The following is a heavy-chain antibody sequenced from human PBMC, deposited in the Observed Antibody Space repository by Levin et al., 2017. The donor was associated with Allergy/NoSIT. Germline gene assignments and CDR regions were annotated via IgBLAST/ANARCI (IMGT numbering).Heavy chain of an antibody. J-gene: IGHJ4*02. D-gene: IGHD5-18*01. Sequence: HPGGSLRLSCSASGFSFNNYVLHWVRQAPGKGLEWVAAISSDGNNHYYSDSVRGRFTISRDNPKNTMFLQMNYVRVEDTAVYYCARDAAVGYNYGYGEDYFDSWGRGTLVTVSS. CDR2: ISSDGNNH. V-gene: IGHV3-30*04. CDR3: ARDAAVGYNYGYGEDYFDS. CDR1: GFSFNNYV.